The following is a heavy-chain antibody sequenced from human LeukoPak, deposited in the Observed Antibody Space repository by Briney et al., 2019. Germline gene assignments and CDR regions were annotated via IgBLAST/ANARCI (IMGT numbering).Heavy chain of an antibody. CDR1: GYTFTSYG. Sequence: ASVKVSCKASGYTFTSYGISWVRQAPGQGLEWMGWVSADNGNTNYAQKLQGRVTMTTDTPTRTAYLELRSLRSDETAVYYCARGFCSSGSCYPGGNWGQGTLVTVSS. J-gene: IGHJ4*02. CDR3: ARGFCSSGSCYPGGN. V-gene: IGHV1-18*01. D-gene: IGHD2-15*01. CDR2: VSADNGNT.